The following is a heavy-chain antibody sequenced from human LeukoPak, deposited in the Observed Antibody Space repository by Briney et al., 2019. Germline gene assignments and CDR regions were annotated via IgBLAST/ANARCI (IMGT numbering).Heavy chain of an antibody. CDR1: GGSFSGYY. CDR2: INHSGST. Sequence: TSSETLSLTCAVYGGSFSGYYWSWIRQPPGKGLEWIGEINHSGSTNYNPSLKSRVTISVDTSKNQFSLKLSSVTAADTAVYYCARPHCGGDCYPPYFDYWGQGTLVTVSS. J-gene: IGHJ4*02. V-gene: IGHV4-34*01. CDR3: ARPHCGGDCYPPYFDY. D-gene: IGHD2-21*02.